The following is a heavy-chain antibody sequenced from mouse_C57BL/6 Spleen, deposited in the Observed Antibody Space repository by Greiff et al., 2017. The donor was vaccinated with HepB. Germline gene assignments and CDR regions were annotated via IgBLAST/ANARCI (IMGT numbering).Heavy chain of an antibody. Sequence: VHVKQSGAELVRPGASVKLSCTASGFNIKDDYMHWVKQRPEQGLEWIGWIDPENGDTEYASKFQGKATITADTSSNTAYLQLSSLTSEDTAVYYCTTGPYYSKDYWGQGTTLTVSS. D-gene: IGHD2-5*01. V-gene: IGHV14-4*01. CDR3: TTGPYYSKDY. CDR1: GFNIKDDY. J-gene: IGHJ2*01. CDR2: IDPENGDT.